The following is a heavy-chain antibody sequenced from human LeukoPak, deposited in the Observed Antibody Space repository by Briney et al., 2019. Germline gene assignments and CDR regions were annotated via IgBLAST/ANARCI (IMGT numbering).Heavy chain of an antibody. Sequence: PSETLSLTCTVSGGSISSYYWSWIRQPPGKGLEWIGYIYNSGSTNYNPSLKSRVTISVDTSKNQFSLKLNSVTAADTAVYYCAREGGAGAFDIWGQGTMVTASS. V-gene: IGHV4-59*01. CDR3: AREGGAGAFDI. J-gene: IGHJ3*02. D-gene: IGHD3-16*01. CDR2: IYNSGST. CDR1: GGSISSYY.